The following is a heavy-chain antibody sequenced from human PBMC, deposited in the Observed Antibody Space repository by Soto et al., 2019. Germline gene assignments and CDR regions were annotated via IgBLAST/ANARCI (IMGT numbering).Heavy chain of an antibody. V-gene: IGHV3-48*02. D-gene: IGHD2-8*02. CDR3: ARSRLTTGGGV. J-gene: IGHJ6*02. CDR1: GFTFSSYS. Sequence: GGSLRLSCAASGFTFSSYSMNWVRQAPGKGLEWVSYISSSSSTIYYADSVKGRFTISRDNAKNSLYLRMNSLRDEDTAVYYCARSRLTTGGGVWGQGTTVTVSS. CDR2: ISSSSSTI.